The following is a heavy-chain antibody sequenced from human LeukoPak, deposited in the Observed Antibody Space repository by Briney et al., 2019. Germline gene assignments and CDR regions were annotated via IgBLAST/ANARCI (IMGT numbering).Heavy chain of an antibody. V-gene: IGHV1-69*13. CDR3: AREYFDWYNWFDP. Sequence: SVKVSCKASGGTFSSYAISWVRQAPGQGLEWMGGIIPIFGTANYAQKFQGRVTITADESTSTAYMELSSLRSEDTAVYYCAREYFDWYNWFDPWGQGTLVTVSS. CDR1: GGTFSSYA. D-gene: IGHD3-9*01. J-gene: IGHJ5*02. CDR2: IIPIFGTA.